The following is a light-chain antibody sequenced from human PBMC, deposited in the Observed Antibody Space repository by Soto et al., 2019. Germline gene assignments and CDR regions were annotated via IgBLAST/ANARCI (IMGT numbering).Light chain of an antibody. CDR2: GAS. J-gene: IGKJ2*01. CDR1: QSLTGSY. Sequence: EIVLTQSPGTLSLSPGERATLSCRASQSLTGSYLAWYQQKPGQAPRLLIYGASSRATGIPDRFSGSGSGTDFTLTISRLEPEDFAVYYCQQYDSSPPSYTFDQGTKLEIK. CDR3: QQYDSSPPSYT. V-gene: IGKV3-20*01.